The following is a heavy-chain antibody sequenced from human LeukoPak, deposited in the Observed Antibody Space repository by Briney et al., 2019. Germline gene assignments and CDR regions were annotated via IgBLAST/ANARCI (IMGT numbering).Heavy chain of an antibody. CDR2: ISGSGGST. D-gene: IGHD3-9*01. V-gene: IGHV3-23*01. CDR3: ANYGGTYFDWLLSPDY. CDR1: GFTFSSYG. Sequence: PGGSLRLSCAASGFTFSSYGMSWVRQAPGKGLEWVSAISGSGGSTYYADSVKGRFTISRDNSKNTLYLQMNSLRAEDTAVYYCANYGGTYFDWLLSPDYWGQGTLVTVSS. J-gene: IGHJ4*02.